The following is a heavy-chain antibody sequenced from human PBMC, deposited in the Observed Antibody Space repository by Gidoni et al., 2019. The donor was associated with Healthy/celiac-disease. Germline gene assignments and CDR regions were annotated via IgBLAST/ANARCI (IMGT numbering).Heavy chain of an antibody. CDR2: IYYSGST. D-gene: IGHD2-15*01. CDR1: CGSISRGGYY. J-gene: IGHJ5*02. Sequence: QVQLQESGPGLVKPSQTLSLTCTVSCGSISRGGYYWSWIRQHPGKGLEWIGYIYYSGSTYYNPSLKSRVTISVDTSKNQFSLKLSSVTAADTAVYYCARTHCSGGSCYPNWFDPWGQGTLVTVSS. V-gene: IGHV4-31*03. CDR3: ARTHCSGGSCYPNWFDP.